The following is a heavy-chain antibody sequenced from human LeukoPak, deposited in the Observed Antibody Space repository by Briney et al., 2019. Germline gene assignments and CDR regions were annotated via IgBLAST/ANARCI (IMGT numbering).Heavy chain of an antibody. V-gene: IGHV1-46*01. D-gene: IGHD3-22*01. CDR2: INPSGGST. CDR1: GYTFTGYY. J-gene: IGHJ3*02. CDR3: ARADYYDSSGYYSHAFDI. Sequence: ASVKVSCKASGYTFTGYYMHWVRQAPGQGLEWMGIINPSGGSTSYAQKFQGRVTMTRDMSTSTVYMELSSLRSEDTAVYYCARADYYDSSGYYSHAFDIWGQGTMVTVSS.